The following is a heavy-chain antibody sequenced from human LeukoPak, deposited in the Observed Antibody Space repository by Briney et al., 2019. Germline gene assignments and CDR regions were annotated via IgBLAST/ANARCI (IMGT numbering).Heavy chain of an antibody. V-gene: IGHV4-39*07. J-gene: IGHJ3*02. CDR3: ARADRSGYFGNVVAFDI. Sequence: SEILSLTWTVSGGSTSGVSHYWGWIRQPPGKGLEWIGCIYYSGNTYYNPSLKSRVTISVDTSKNQFSLKLSSVTAADTAVYYCARADRSGYFGNVVAFDIWGQGTMVTVSS. D-gene: IGHD3-22*01. CDR2: IYYSGNT. CDR1: GGSTSGVSHY.